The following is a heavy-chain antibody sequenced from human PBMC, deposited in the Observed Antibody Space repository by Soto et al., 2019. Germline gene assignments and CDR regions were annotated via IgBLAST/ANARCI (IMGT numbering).Heavy chain of an antibody. CDR1: GYSFTSLD. CDR2: MQPSSGRT. CDR3: ARGVTAGVHY. J-gene: IGHJ4*02. D-gene: IGHD3-10*01. Sequence: QVQLVQSGAEVREPGASVKVSCKASGYSFTSLDINWVRQTTGQGLEWMGWMQPSSGRTGYAQKFQGRVTMTRDTSINTAYMELSSLTSDDTALYYCARGVTAGVHYWGQGTLVTVSS. V-gene: IGHV1-8*01.